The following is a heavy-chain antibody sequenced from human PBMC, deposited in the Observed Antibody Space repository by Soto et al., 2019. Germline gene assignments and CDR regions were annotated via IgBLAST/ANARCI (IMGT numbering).Heavy chain of an antibody. Sequence: ASVKVYRKASGYTLTSYYLHWVRQAPGQGPEWMGIINPSGGITNDAQKFQDRVTMTSDTSTSTVYMELSSLRSEDTAVYYCARGISTTRYYYSYGMDVWGQGTTVTVSS. V-gene: IGHV1-46*01. J-gene: IGHJ6*02. CDR1: GYTLTSYY. CDR2: INPSGGIT. D-gene: IGHD2-2*01. CDR3: ARGISTTRYYYSYGMDV.